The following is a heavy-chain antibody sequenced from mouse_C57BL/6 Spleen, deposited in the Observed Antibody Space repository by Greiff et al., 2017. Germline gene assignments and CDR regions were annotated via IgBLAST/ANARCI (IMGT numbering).Heavy chain of an antibody. Sequence: VQLQESGPELVKPGASVKISCKASGYAFSSSWMNWVKQRPGQGLEWIGRIYPGDGDTNYNGKFKGKATLTADKSSSTAYMQLSSLTSEDSAVYFCARGGYYGLFDDWGEGTTLTLP. CDR2: IYPGDGDT. J-gene: IGHJ2*01. D-gene: IGHD1-1*01. CDR3: ARGGYYGLFDD. V-gene: IGHV1-82*01. CDR1: GYAFSSSW.